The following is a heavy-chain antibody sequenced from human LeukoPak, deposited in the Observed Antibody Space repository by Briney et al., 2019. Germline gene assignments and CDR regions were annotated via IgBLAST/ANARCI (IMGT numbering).Heavy chain of an antibody. CDR2: IKSDGKT. CDR3: VRAPSEVGGYYPEYFRH. V-gene: IGHV3-74*01. J-gene: IGHJ1*01. Sequence: GGSLRLSCEASGFTFSRYWMHWVRQAPGKGQVWVSRIKSDGKTNYADSVKGRFTISRDNAKNTVSLQMDSLRAEDTGVYYCVRAPSEVGGYYPEYFRHWGQGTLVTVSS. D-gene: IGHD3-22*01. CDR1: GFTFSRYW.